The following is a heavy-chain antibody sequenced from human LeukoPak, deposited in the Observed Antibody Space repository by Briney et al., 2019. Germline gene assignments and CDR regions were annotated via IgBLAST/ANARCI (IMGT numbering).Heavy chain of an antibody. CDR3: ARGHQLQEGWFDP. V-gene: IGHV1-18*01. CDR1: GYTFTSYG. CDR2: ISAYNGNT. J-gene: IGHJ5*02. D-gene: IGHD2-2*01. Sequence: GASVKVSCKASGYTFTSYGISWVRQAPGQGLEWMGWISAYNGNTNYAQKFQGRVTITADESTSTAYMELSSLRSEDTAVYYCARGHQLQEGWFDPWGQGTLVTVSS.